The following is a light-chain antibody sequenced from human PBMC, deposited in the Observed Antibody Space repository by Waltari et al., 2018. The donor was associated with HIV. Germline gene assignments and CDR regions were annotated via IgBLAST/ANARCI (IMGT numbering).Light chain of an antibody. CDR1: QSVATN. J-gene: IGKJ1*01. CDR2: AAS. V-gene: IGKV3-15*01. Sequence: RVMTQSPATLSVYPGESATHSCRASQSVATNLAWYQQKPGQTPRLLIYAASTRATGVPVRFSGSGSGTEFTLTITSLQSEDVAVYYCQQYNNSPPWSFGQGTKVEI. CDR3: QQYNNSPPWS.